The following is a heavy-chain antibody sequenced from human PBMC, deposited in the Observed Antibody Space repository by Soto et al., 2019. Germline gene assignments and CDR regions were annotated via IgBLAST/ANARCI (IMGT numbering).Heavy chain of an antibody. J-gene: IGHJ6*02. Sequence: GGSLRLSCAASGFTFSSYGMHWVRQAPGKGLEWVAVISYDGSNKYYADSVKGRFTISRDNSKNTLYLQMNSLRAEDTAVYYCAKDSRLGEVTTFLDLDYYYGMDVWGQGTTVTVS. D-gene: IGHD4-4*01. CDR3: AKDSRLGEVTTFLDLDYYYGMDV. CDR2: ISYDGSNK. V-gene: IGHV3-30*18. CDR1: GFTFSSYG.